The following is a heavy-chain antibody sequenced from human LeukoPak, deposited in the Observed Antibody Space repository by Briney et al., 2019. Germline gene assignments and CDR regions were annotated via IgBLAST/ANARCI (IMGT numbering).Heavy chain of an antibody. D-gene: IGHD3-10*01. CDR3: AKAPYASGSYYSYFYFDS. V-gene: IGHV3-23*01. J-gene: IGHJ4*02. Sequence: GGSLRLSCAASGFTFSNYAVSWVRQAPGKGLKWVSAISGSGGSTYYADSVKGRFTISRDNSKNTLYLQMDSLRAEDTALYYCAKAPYASGSYYSYFYFDSWGQGALVTVSS. CDR2: ISGSGGST. CDR1: GFTFSNYA.